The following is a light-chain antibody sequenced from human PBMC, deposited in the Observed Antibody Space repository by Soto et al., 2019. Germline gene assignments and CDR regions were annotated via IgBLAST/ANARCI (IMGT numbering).Light chain of an antibody. CDR1: SADVGAYNS. J-gene: IGLJ1*01. CDR2: AVR. Sequence: QSALTQPRSVSGSPRQSVTISCTGTSADVGAYNSVSWYQQHPGRAPKLIIYAVRERPSGVPDRFSGSKSGNTASLTISGLQADDEADYYCCSFATTSDVFGTGTKVTVL. CDR3: CSFATTSDV. V-gene: IGLV2-11*01.